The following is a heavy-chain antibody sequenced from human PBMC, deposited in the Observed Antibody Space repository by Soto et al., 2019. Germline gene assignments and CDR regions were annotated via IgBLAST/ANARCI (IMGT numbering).Heavy chain of an antibody. D-gene: IGHD3-10*01. CDR3: ARLKITKVRGENWFDP. J-gene: IGHJ5*02. Sequence: PGGSLRLSCAASGFTFSSYWMHWVRQAPGKGLVWVSRINSDGSSTSYADSVKGRFTISRDNAKNTLYLQMNSLRAEDTAVYYCARLKITKVRGENWFDPWGQGTLVTVSS. CDR2: INSDGSST. CDR1: GFTFSSYW. V-gene: IGHV3-74*01.